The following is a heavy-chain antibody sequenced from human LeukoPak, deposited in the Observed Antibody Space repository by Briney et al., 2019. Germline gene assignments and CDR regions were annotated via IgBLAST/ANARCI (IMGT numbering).Heavy chain of an antibody. CDR1: GGSISSYY. V-gene: IGHV4-59*01. D-gene: IGHD5-24*01. CDR3: ARERRWLQYDAFDI. J-gene: IGHJ3*02. CDR2: IYYSGST. Sequence: SETLSLTCTVSGGSISSYYWSWIRQPPGKGLEWIGYIYYSGSTNYNPSLKSRVTISVDTSKNQFSLKLSSVTAAGTAVYYCARERRWLQYDAFDIWGQGTMVTVSS.